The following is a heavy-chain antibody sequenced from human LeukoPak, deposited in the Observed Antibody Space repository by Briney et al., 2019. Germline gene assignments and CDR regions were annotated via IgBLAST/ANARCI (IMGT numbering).Heavy chain of an antibody. J-gene: IGHJ5*02. Sequence: SETLSLTCAVYGGSFSGYYWGWIRQPPGKGLEWIGEINHSGSTNYNPSLKSRVTISVDTSKNQFSLKLSSVTAADTAVYYCARGLGYDFWSGYSRWFDPWGQGTLVTVSS. CDR3: ARGLGYDFWSGYSRWFDP. CDR2: INHSGST. CDR1: GGSFSGYY. D-gene: IGHD3-3*01. V-gene: IGHV4-34*01.